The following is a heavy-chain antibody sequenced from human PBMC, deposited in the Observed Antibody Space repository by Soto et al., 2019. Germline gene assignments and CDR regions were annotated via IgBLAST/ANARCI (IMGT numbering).Heavy chain of an antibody. V-gene: IGHV3-23*01. J-gene: IGHJ6*03. CDR3: AKNSAWFGDYYYYYMDV. CDR2: ISGSGGST. CDR1: GFTFSSYA. D-gene: IGHD3-10*01. Sequence: GGSLRLSCAASGFTFSSYAMSWVRQAPGKGLEWVSAISGSGGSTYYADSVKGRFTISRDKSKNTLYLQMNSLRAEDTAVYYCAKNSAWFGDYYYYYMDVWGKGTTVTVSS.